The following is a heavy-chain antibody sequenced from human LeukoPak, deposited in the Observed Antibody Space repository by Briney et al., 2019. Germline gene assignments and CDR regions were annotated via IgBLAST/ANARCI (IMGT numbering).Heavy chain of an antibody. CDR3: ARDRRIAVAGKGPYYFDY. V-gene: IGHV3-30*03. CDR1: GFTFSSYS. CDR2: ISYDGSNK. D-gene: IGHD6-19*01. Sequence: GGSLRLSCAASGFTFSSYSMNWVRQAPGKGLEWVAVISYDGSNKYYADSVKGRFTISRDNSKNTLYLQMNSLRAEDTAVYYCARDRRIAVAGKGPYYFDYWGQGTLVTVSS. J-gene: IGHJ4*02.